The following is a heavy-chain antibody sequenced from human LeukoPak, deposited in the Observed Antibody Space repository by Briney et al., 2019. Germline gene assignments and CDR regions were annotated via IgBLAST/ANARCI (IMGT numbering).Heavy chain of an antibody. D-gene: IGHD2-2*02. J-gene: IGHJ4*02. CDR3: AGGDCSSTSCYIDY. CDR2: IIPIFGTA. CDR1: GGTFSSYA. Sequence: ASVKVSCKVSGGTFSSYAISWVRQAPGQGLEWMGGIIPIFGTANYAQKFQGRVTITTDESTSTAYMELSSLRSEDTAVYYCAGGDCSSTSCYIDYWGQGTLVTVSS. V-gene: IGHV1-69*05.